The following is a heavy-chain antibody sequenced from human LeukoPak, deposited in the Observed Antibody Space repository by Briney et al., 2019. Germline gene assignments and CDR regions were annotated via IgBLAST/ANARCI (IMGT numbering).Heavy chain of an antibody. V-gene: IGHV4-59*01. D-gene: IGHD2-2*01. Sequence: SETLSLTCAVYGGSFSGYYWSWIRQPPGKGLEWIGYIYYSGSTNYNPSLKSRVTISVDTSKNQFSLKLSSVTAADTAVYYCARAPARTSYYYYYYMDVWGKGTTVTVSS. CDR3: ARAPARTSYYYYYYMDV. CDR1: GGSFSGYY. CDR2: IYYSGST. J-gene: IGHJ6*03.